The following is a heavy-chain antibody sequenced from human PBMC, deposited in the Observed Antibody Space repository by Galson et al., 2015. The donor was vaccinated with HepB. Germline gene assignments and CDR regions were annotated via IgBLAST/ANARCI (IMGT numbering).Heavy chain of an antibody. V-gene: IGHV4-30-4*08. D-gene: IGHD2-2*01. CDR3: ARERAPAAMDYYYGMDV. CDR2: MYDSGTT. Sequence: TLSLTCTVSGDSISSGGYFWYWIRQHPGKGLEWIGYMYDSGTTDYNPSLRSRVTISVDTSKNQFSLKLSSVTAADTAVYYCARERAPAAMDYYYGMDVWGQGTTVTVSS. J-gene: IGHJ6*02. CDR1: GDSISSGGYF.